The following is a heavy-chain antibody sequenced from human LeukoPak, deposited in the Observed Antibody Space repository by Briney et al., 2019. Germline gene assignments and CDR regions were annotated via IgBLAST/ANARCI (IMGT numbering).Heavy chain of an antibody. Sequence: SQTLSLTCAISGDSVSSNSVTWNWIRQSPSRGLEWLGRTYYRSTWYNDYAVSVRGRITVNPDTSKNQFSLHLNSVTPEDTAVYYCARRLTQYDCFDPWGQGILDTVSS. CDR2: TYYRSTWYN. CDR1: GDSVSSNSVT. CDR3: ARRLTQYDCFDP. D-gene: IGHD2-2*01. V-gene: IGHV6-1*01. J-gene: IGHJ5*02.